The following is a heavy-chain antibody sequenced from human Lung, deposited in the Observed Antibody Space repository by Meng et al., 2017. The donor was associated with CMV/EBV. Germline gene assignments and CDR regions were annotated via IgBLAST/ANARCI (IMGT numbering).Heavy chain of an antibody. Sequence: ELQLVXSXXXXXKPXGXXXLSXAASGFPFSSYSMNWVRQAPGKGLEWVSSISSSSSYIYYADSVKGRFTISRDNAKNSLYLKMDSLRAEDTAVYYCAREAAAALNWFDPWGQGTLVTVSS. CDR2: ISSSSSYI. CDR3: AREAAAALNWFDP. D-gene: IGHD6-13*01. CDR1: GFPFSSYS. V-gene: IGHV3-21*01. J-gene: IGHJ5*02.